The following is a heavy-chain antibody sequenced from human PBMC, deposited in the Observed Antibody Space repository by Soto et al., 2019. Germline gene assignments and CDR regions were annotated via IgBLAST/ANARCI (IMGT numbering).Heavy chain of an antibody. V-gene: IGHV1-18*01. CDR3: AVVLRDTGWFDP. D-gene: IGHD3-3*01. CDR2: ISAYNGDTET. Sequence: ASVKVSCKASGYTFSTYGISWVRQAPGQGLEWMGWISAYNGDTETNYAQKFQGRVTMTTNTSTSTAYMELSSLRSEDTAVYYCAVVLRDTGWFDPWGQGTLVTVSS. J-gene: IGHJ5*02. CDR1: GYTFSTYG.